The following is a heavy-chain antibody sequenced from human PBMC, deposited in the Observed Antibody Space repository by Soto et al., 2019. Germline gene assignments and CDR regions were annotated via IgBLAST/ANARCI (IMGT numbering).Heavy chain of an antibody. CDR3: AREGVVGYGAFDI. Sequence: QVQLVQSGAEVKKPGASVKVSCKASGYTFTSYAMHWVRQAPGQRLEWMGWINAGNGNTKYSQKFQGRVTITRDTSASTAYMELSSLRSEDTAVYYCAREGVVGYGAFDIWGQGTMVTVSS. V-gene: IGHV1-3*01. CDR1: GYTFTSYA. CDR2: INAGNGNT. J-gene: IGHJ3*02. D-gene: IGHD1-26*01.